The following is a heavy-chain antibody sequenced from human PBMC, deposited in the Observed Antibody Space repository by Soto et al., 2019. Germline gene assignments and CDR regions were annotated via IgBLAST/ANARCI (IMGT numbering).Heavy chain of an antibody. CDR1: GFTFSSYA. V-gene: IGHV3-23*01. CDR2: ISGSGGST. J-gene: IGHJ3*02. CDR3: ARDQVPGLDAFDI. Sequence: GGSLRLSCAASGFTFSSYAMSWVRQAPGKGLEWVSAISGSGGSTYYADSVKGRFTISRDNSKNSMYLQMNSLRAEDTAVYYCARDQVPGLDAFDIWGQGTMVTVSS.